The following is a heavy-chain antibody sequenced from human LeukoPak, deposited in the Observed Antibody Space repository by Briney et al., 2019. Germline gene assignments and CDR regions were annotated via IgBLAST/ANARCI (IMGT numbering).Heavy chain of an antibody. CDR2: IIPILGIA. V-gene: IGHV1-69*02. D-gene: IGHD1-26*01. J-gene: IGHJ4*02. CDR1: GYTFTGYY. CDR3: ARARVGADPYFDY. Sequence: SVKVSCKASGYTFTGYYMHWVRQAPGQGLEWMGRIIPILGIANYAQKFQGRVTITADKSTSTAYMELSSLRSEDTAVYYCARARVGADPYFDYWGQGTLVTVSS.